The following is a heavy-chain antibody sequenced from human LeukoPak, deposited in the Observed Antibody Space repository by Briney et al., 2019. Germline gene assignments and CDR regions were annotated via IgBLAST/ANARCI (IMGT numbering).Heavy chain of an antibody. J-gene: IGHJ4*02. CDR3: ARDTLNYDYVWGSYRYEV. D-gene: IGHD3-16*02. Sequence: SETLSLTCTVSGGSISSGGYYWSWIRQHPWKGLEWIGYIYYSGSTYYNPSLKSRVTISVDTAKNQFSLKLSSVTAADTAVYYCARDTLNYDYVWGSYRYEVWGQGTLVTVSS. V-gene: IGHV4-31*03. CDR1: GGSISSGGYY. CDR2: IYYSGST.